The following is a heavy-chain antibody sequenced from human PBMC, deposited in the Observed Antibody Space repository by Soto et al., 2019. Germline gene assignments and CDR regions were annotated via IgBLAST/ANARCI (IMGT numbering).Heavy chain of an antibody. CDR1: GYTFTSYG. V-gene: IGHV1-18*01. CDR2: ISAYNGNT. D-gene: IGHD3-9*01. Sequence: ASVKVSCKASGYTFTSYGISWVRQAPGQGLEWMGWISAYNGNTNYAQKLQGRVTMTTDTSTSTAYMELRSLRSDDTAVYSFASVVLRYFDWSNPYYYYGMDVWGQGTTVTVSS. CDR3: ASVVLRYFDWSNPYYYYGMDV. J-gene: IGHJ6*02.